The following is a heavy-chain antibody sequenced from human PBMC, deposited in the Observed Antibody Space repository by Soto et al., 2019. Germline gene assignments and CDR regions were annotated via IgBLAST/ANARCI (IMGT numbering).Heavy chain of an antibody. CDR1: GFTFSSYG. Sequence: ESGGGVVQPGRSLRLSCAASGFTFSSYGMHWVRQAPGKGLEWVAVISYDGSNKYYADSVKGRFTISRDNSKNTLYLQMNSLRAEDTAVYYCAKDGDSPSGRYYYYYGMDVWGQGTTVTVSS. D-gene: IGHD5-12*01. CDR2: ISYDGSNK. V-gene: IGHV3-30*18. J-gene: IGHJ6*02. CDR3: AKDGDSPSGRYYYYYGMDV.